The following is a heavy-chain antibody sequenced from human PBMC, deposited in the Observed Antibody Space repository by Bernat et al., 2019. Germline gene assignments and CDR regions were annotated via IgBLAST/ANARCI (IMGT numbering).Heavy chain of an antibody. CDR3: ARAPAQLWFQLMDY. D-gene: IGHD5-18*01. J-gene: IGHJ4*02. Sequence: QVHLVESGGGVVQPGRSLGLSCAASGFTFRSYGMHWVRQAPGKGLEWVAVISYDGSNKYYGDSVKGRFTISRDNSKKTLYLQMNSLRAEDTAVYYCARAPAQLWFQLMDYWGQGTLVTVSS. CDR1: GFTFRSYG. CDR2: ISYDGSNK. V-gene: IGHV3-30*03.